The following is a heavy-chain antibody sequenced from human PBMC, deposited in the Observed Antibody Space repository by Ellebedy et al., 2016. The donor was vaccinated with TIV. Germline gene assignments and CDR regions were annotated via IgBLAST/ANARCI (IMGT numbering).Heavy chain of an antibody. V-gene: IGHV1-18*01. D-gene: IGHD6-25*01. CDR1: GYTFRDYG. CDR2: ISPYNGRT. Sequence: AASVKVSCKASGYTFRDYGVAWARQAPGEGPQWMGWISPYNGRTVYERRFQDRVTMTTDTPTSTAYLELRSLRSDDTAAYYCARSFAAVFDSWGQGTLVTVSS. J-gene: IGHJ4*02. CDR3: ARSFAAVFDS.